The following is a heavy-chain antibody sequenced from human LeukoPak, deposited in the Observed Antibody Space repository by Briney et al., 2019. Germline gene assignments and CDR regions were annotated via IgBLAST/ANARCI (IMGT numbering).Heavy chain of an antibody. D-gene: IGHD1-20*01. CDR1: GGSISSGSYY. CDR3: ARDGGYNWNGENWFDP. J-gene: IGHJ5*02. V-gene: IGHV4-61*02. CDR2: IYTSGST. Sequence: SQTLSLTCTVSGGSISSGSYYWSWIRQPAGKGLEWIGRIYTSGSTNYNPSLKSRVTMSVDTSKNQFSLKLSSVTAADTAVYYCARDGGYNWNGENWFDPWGQGTLVTVSS.